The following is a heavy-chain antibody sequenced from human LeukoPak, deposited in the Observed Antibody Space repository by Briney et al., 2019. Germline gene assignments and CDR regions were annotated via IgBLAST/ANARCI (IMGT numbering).Heavy chain of an antibody. CDR2: IYHSGST. D-gene: IGHD3-22*01. J-gene: IGHJ4*02. V-gene: IGHV4-30-2*01. CDR3: ASHYPMYYYDSSGYYYPLWY. CDR1: GGSISSGGYS. Sequence: PSETLSLTCAVSGGSISSGGYSWSWIRQPPGKGLEWIGYIYHSGSTNYNPSLKSRVTISVDKSKNQFSLKLSSVTAADTAVYYCASHYPMYYYDSSGYYYPLWYWGQGTLVTVSS.